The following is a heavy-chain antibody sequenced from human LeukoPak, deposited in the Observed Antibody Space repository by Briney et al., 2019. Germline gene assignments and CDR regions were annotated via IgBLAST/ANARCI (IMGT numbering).Heavy chain of an antibody. D-gene: IGHD2-2*01. V-gene: IGHV4-38-2*02. CDR2: IYYSGST. J-gene: IGHJ4*02. CDR1: GYSISSGYY. CDR3: ARGYCSSTSCYPLDY. Sequence: SETLSLTCTVSGYSISSGYYWGWIRQPPGKGLEWIGSIYYSGSTYYNPSLKSRVTISVDTSKNQFSLKLSSVTAADTAVYYCARGYCSSTSCYPLDYWGQGTLVTISS.